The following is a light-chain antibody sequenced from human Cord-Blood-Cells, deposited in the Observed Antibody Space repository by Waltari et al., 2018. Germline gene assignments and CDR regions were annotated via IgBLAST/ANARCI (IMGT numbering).Light chain of an antibody. Sequence: QSVLTQPPSASGTPGQRVTISCSGSSSNIGSNYVYWYQQLPGTAPKRLSYRSNQRPSGVPDRFSGSKSGTSAYLAISGLRSEDEADYYCAAWDDSLSGWVFGGGTKLTVL. CDR3: AAWDDSLSGWV. J-gene: IGLJ3*02. V-gene: IGLV1-47*01. CDR1: SSNIGSNY. CDR2: RSN.